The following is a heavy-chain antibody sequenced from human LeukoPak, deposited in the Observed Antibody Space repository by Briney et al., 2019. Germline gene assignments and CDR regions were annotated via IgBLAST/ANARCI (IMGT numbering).Heavy chain of an antibody. V-gene: IGHV3-30*18. CDR3: AKAYSSSWSNNWFDP. D-gene: IGHD6-13*01. CDR1: GFTFSSYG. J-gene: IGHJ5*02. CDR2: ISYDGSNK. Sequence: GRSLRLSCAASGFTFSSYGMLWVRQAPGKGLEWVAVISYDGSNKYYADSVKGRFIISRDNSKNTLYLQMNSLRAEDTAVYYCAKAYSSSWSNNWFDPWGQGTLVTVSS.